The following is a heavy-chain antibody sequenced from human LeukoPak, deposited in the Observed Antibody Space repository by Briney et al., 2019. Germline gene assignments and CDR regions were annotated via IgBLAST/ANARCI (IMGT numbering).Heavy chain of an antibody. J-gene: IGHJ4*02. CDR2: ISSSSSYI. Sequence: PGGSLRLYCAASGFTFSSYSMNWVRQAPGQGLEWVSSISSSSSYIYYADSVKGRFTISRDNAENSLYLQMNSLRAEDTAVYYCAKVKTFIVGATLVDYWGQGTLVTVSS. V-gene: IGHV3-21*04. CDR1: GFTFSSYS. D-gene: IGHD1-26*01. CDR3: AKVKTFIVGATLVDY.